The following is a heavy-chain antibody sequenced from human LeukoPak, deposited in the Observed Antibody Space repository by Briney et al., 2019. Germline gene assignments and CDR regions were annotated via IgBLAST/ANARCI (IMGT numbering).Heavy chain of an antibody. Sequence: GGSLRLSCAASGFTFSSYGMQWVPQAPGKGLAWVAGISHDGTVSYYADSVNGRFTISIDNSKNRLDLQMSSLSIEDTAVYFCAKGALGDRSGYYRLGYFDLWGRGTLVTVSS. CDR2: ISHDGTVS. D-gene: IGHD3-22*01. J-gene: IGHJ2*01. V-gene: IGHV3-30*18. CDR1: GFTFSSYG. CDR3: AKGALGDRSGYYRLGYFDL.